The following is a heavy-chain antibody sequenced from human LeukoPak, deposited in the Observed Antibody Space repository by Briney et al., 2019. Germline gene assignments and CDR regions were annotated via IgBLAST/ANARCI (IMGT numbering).Heavy chain of an antibody. CDR1: GFTFSSYI. CDR2: ISSSSSYI. CDR3: ARVGSRGYSYGYYGD. D-gene: IGHD5-18*01. V-gene: IGHV3-21*01. J-gene: IGHJ4*02. Sequence: VGSLRLSCAASGFTFSSYIMNWVRQTPGKGLEWVSSISSSSSYIYYADSVKGRFTISRDNAKNSLYLQMNSLRAEDTAVYYCARVGSRGYSYGYYGDWGQGTLVTVSS.